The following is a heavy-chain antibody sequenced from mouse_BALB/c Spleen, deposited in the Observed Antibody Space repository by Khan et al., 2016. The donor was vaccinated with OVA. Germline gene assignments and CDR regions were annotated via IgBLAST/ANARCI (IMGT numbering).Heavy chain of an antibody. J-gene: IGHJ2*01. CDR1: GYNITSGYA. CDR3: ARVNYYGYYFDY. CDR2: IRSSGIT. D-gene: IGHD1-1*01. V-gene: IGHV3-2*02. Sequence: EVELVESGPGLVKPSQSLSLTCTVTGYNITSGYAWNWIRQLQGNQLEWMGYIRSSGITNYTPSLQSRISITRDTSKNTFFLQLNTVTTEDTAIYYCARVNYYGYYFDYGGQGTTLTVSS.